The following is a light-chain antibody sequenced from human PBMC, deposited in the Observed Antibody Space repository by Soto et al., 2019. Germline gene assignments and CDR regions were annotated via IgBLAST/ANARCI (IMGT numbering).Light chain of an antibody. V-gene: IGLV2-14*03. CDR1: SGDVGGFNS. CDR2: DVV. J-gene: IGLJ1*01. CDR3: CSYTSSTSYV. Sequence: QSALTQPASVSGSPGQSITISCTGTSGDVGGFNSVSWYQLRPGTAPKLILYDVVDRPSGVSYRFSGSKSGNTASLTISGLQAEDEADYYCCSYTSSTSYVFGTGTKVTVL.